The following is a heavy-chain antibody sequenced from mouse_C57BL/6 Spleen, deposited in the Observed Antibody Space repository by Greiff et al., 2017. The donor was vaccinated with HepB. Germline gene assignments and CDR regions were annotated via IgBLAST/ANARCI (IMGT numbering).Heavy chain of an antibody. J-gene: IGHJ1*03. Sequence: QVQLKESGPGLVQPSQSLSITCTVSGFSLTSYGVHWVRQPPGKGLEWLGVIWSGGSTDYNAAFISRLSISKDNSKSQVFFKMNSLQADDTAIYYCAKKGPYDYGWYFDVWGTGTTVTVSS. CDR3: AKKGPYDYGWYFDV. CDR2: IWSGGST. CDR1: GFSLTSYG. D-gene: IGHD2-4*01. V-gene: IGHV2-4*01.